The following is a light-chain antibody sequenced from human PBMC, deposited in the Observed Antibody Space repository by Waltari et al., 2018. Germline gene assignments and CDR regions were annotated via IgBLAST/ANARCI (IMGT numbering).Light chain of an antibody. CDR2: KAS. CDR3: QQYNSYSLLS. V-gene: IGKV1-5*03. CDR1: QSISKW. J-gene: IGKJ4*01. Sequence: DIQMTKSPSTLSASVGDRVILSCRASQSISKWLAWYQQKPGKAPKLLIYKASTLESGVPSMFSGSGSGTEFTLTISSLQPEDFATYYCQQYNSYSLLSFGGGTKVEIK.